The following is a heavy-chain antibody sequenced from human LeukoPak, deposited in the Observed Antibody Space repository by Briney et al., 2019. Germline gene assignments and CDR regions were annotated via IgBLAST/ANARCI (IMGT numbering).Heavy chain of an antibody. Sequence: GGSLRLSCAAFGFTFSSYWMSWVRQAPGKGLEWVANIKQDGSEKYYVDSVKGRFTISRDNAKNSLYLQTNSLRAEDTAVYYCARVRGDSSGYSPYYFDYWGQGTQVTVSS. J-gene: IGHJ4*02. V-gene: IGHV3-7*01. D-gene: IGHD3-22*01. CDR3: ARVRGDSSGYSPYYFDY. CDR2: IKQDGSEK. CDR1: GFTFSSYW.